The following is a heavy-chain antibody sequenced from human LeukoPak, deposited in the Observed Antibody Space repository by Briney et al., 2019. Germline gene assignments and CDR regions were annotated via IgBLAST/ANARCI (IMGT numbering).Heavy chain of an antibody. CDR3: ARDLEIVVVPYYYGMDV. CDR1: GGTFSSYG. CDR2: IIPIFGTA. D-gene: IGHD2-2*03. J-gene: IGHJ6*02. Sequence: ASVKVSCKASGGTFSSYGISWVRQAPGQGLEWMGGIIPIFGTANYAQKFQGRVTITADESTSTAYMELSSLRSEDTAVYYCARDLEIVVVPYYYGMDVWGQGTTVTVSS. V-gene: IGHV1-69*13.